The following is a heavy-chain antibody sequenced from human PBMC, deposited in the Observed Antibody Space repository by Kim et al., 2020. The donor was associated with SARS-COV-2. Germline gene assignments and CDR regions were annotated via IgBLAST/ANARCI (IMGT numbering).Heavy chain of an antibody. CDR2: ISYDGSNK. V-gene: IGHV3-30*18. CDR3: AKGGFGDYVWGSYRSRDYYYGMDV. Sequence: GGSLRLSCAASGFTFSSYGMHWVRQAPGKGLEWVAVISYDGSNKYYADSVKGRFTISRDNSKNTLYLQMNSLRAEDTAVYYCAKGGFGDYVWGSYRSRDYYYGMDVWGQGTTVTVSS. D-gene: IGHD3-16*02. CDR1: GFTFSSYG. J-gene: IGHJ6*02.